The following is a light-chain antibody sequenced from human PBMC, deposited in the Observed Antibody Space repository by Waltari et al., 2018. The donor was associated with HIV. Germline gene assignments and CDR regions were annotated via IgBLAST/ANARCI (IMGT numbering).Light chain of an antibody. CDR1: SSDVGGYNF. CDR3: SSYTTGTTYV. CDR2: DVS. V-gene: IGLV2-14*03. Sequence: QSAMTQPASVSGSPGQSMTISCTGTSSDVGGYNFVCWYQQHPGSAPKLVIYDVSKRPSWVSNRFSGSKSGNTASLTISGLRTEDEADYFCSSYTTGTTYVFGAGTTVTVL. J-gene: IGLJ1*01.